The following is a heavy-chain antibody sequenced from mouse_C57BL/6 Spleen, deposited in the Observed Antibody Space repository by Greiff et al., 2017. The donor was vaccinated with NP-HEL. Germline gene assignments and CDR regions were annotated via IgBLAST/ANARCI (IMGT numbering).Heavy chain of an antibody. Sequence: EVKLVESEGGLVQPGSSMKLSCTASGFAFIDYYMAWVRQVPEKGLEWVANINNDGSSTNYLDSLKSRFIISRDNAKNILYLQMSSLKSEDTDTYYCARDGTSGSGGWFAYWGQGTLVTVST. CDR3: ARDGTSGSGGWFAY. D-gene: IGHD1-1*01. CDR2: INNDGSST. V-gene: IGHV5-16*01. J-gene: IGHJ3*01. CDR1: GFAFIDYY.